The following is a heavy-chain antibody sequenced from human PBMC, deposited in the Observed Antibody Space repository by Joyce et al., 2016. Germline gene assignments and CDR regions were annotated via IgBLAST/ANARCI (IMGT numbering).Heavy chain of an antibody. CDR3: AISSVHGWGVWVS. V-gene: IGHV1-24*01. CDR2: FHPEDGDT. J-gene: IGHJ5*02. Sequence: QVQLAQSGPEVKKPGASVKVSWKVSGKSLIELSMHWVRHFPGKGLEWLGGFHPEDGDTMYAEKLPGRVTMTEDTSTDTGDMELNSRTFEDTAVYYCAISSVHGWGVWVSWGQGTLVTVSS. CDR1: GKSLIELS. D-gene: IGHD3-16*01.